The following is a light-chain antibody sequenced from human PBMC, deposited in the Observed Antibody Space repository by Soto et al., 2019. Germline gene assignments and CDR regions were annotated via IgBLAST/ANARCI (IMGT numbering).Light chain of an antibody. CDR1: QGISSA. CDR2: DAS. CDR3: HQFNKYPHQIT. Sequence: AIQLTHSPSSLSASVGDRVTITCRASQGISSALAWYQHKPGKAPXXLXYDASSLESGVPSRFSGSGSVTDFTLTITSLQPQEFATYYCHQFNKYPHQITFGQGTRLEI. J-gene: IGKJ5*01. V-gene: IGKV1D-13*01.